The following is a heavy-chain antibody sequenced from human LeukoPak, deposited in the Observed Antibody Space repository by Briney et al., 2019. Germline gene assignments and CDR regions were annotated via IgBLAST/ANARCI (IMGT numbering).Heavy chain of an antibody. D-gene: IGHD2-2*01. J-gene: IGHJ4*02. CDR1: GFTFSTYG. Sequence: PGGSLRLSCAASGFTFSTYGMHWVRQAPGKGLEWVAFIRYDGSEEFYADSVKGRFTISRDNSKNTLFVQMNSLRAEDTAVYYCARIMGGGVVVPGAWGQGTLVTVSS. CDR2: IRYDGSEE. CDR3: ARIMGGGVVVPGA. V-gene: IGHV3-30*02.